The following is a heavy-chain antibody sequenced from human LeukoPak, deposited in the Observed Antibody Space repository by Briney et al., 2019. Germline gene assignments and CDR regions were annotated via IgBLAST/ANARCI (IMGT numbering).Heavy chain of an antibody. CDR1: GGSLSSYY. CDR2: IYYSGST. D-gene: IGHD6-6*01. Sequence: SETLSLTCTLSGGSLSSYYWSWIRPPPGQGLEWIGYIYYSGSTKYNPSLKSRVTISVDTSKNQFSLRLSSVTAADTAVYYCARDWGVSARPGYMDVWGKGTTVTVSS. CDR3: ARDWGVSARPGYMDV. V-gene: IGHV4-59*01. J-gene: IGHJ6*03.